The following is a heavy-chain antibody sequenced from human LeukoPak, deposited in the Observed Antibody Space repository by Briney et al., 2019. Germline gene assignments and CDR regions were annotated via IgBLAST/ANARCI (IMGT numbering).Heavy chain of an antibody. CDR2: INPSGGST. V-gene: IGHV1-46*01. Sequence: GASVKVSCKASGGTFSSYAISWVRQAPGQGLEWMGIINPSGGSTSYAQKFQGRVTMTRDTSTSTVYMELSSLRSEDTAVYYCARVQYYYDSSGYFGAWGQGTLVTVSS. J-gene: IGHJ5*02. CDR3: ARVQYYYDSSGYFGA. D-gene: IGHD3-22*01. CDR1: GGTFSSYA.